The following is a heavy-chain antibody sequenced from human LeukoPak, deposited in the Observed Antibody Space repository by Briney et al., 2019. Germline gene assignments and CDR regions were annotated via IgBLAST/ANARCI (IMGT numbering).Heavy chain of an antibody. CDR3: AKDRVGGIVLRLLEWFDY. D-gene: IGHD3-3*01. J-gene: IGHJ4*02. CDR2: ISGSGGST. CDR1: GFTFSSYA. V-gene: IGHV3-23*01. Sequence: GGSLRLSCAASGFTFSSYAMSWVRQAPGKGLEWVSAISGSGGSTYYADSVKGRFTISRDNSKNTLYLQMNSLRAEDTAVYYCAKDRVGGIVLRLLEWFDYWGQGTLVTVSS.